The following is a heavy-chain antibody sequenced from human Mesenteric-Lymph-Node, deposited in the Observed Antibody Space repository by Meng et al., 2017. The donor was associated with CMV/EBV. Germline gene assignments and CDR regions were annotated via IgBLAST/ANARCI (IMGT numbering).Heavy chain of an antibody. V-gene: IGHV1-69*02. CDR2: IIPILGIA. J-gene: IGHJ4*02. CDR3: ALNGHSGYSH. CDR1: GGTFSTYT. Sequence: SVKVSCKASGGTFSTYTITWVRQAPGQGLEWMGRIIPILGIANYTQKFQGRFRITADKSTGTAYMDLTGLKTDDTAVYYCALNGHSGYSHWGQGTLVTSPQ. D-gene: IGHD5-12*01.